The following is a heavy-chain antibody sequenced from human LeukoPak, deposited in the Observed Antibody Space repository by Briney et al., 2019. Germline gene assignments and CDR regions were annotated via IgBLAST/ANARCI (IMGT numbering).Heavy chain of an antibody. V-gene: IGHV3-43*02. CDR1: GFTFDDYG. D-gene: IGHD3-22*01. CDR2: ISGDGGST. J-gene: IGHJ4*02. CDR3: AKDIHDRGYADY. Sequence: GGSLRLSCAASGFTFDDYGMHWVRQAPGKGLEWVSLISGDGGSTYYADSVKGRFTISRDNSKNSLFPQMNSLRTEDTALYYCAKDIHDRGYADYWGQGTLVTVSS.